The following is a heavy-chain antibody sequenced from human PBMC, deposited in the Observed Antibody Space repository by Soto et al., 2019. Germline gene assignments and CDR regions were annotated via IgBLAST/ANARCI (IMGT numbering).Heavy chain of an antibody. J-gene: IGHJ4*02. CDR3: ARSLGTGTSEY. CDR2: IIPIFGTA. D-gene: IGHD1-1*01. Sequence: TFSSYAISWVRQAPGQGLEWMGGIIPIFGTANYAQKFQGRVTITADESTSTAYMELSSLRSEDTAVYHCARSLGTGTSEYWGQGTLVTVSS. CDR1: TFSSYA. V-gene: IGHV1-69*01.